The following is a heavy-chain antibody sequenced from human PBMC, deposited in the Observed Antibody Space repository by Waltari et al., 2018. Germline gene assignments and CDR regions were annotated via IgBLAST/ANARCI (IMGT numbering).Heavy chain of an antibody. J-gene: IGHJ3*02. CDR2: IMTDGREE. V-gene: IGHV3-7*01. CDR3: VRDQWFAFDI. Sequence: VELVASGGGLVQPGGYLRLSCTASGCPPSNYWISWVRQAPGKGPEWVANIMTDGREEYYVDSVRGRFTISRDNAKNSLYLQMNSLRPEDTAVYYCVRDQWFAFDIWGQGTMVTVSS. D-gene: IGHD3-22*01. CDR1: GCPPSNYW.